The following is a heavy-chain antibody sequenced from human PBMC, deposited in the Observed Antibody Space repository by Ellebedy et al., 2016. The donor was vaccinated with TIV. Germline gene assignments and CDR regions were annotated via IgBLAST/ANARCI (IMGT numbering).Heavy chain of an antibody. CDR1: GFIFSSYV. D-gene: IGHD4-17*01. J-gene: IGHJ2*01. CDR2: ISNIADTT. CDR3: ARERGGRDYGDSRGGYFDL. Sequence: PGGSLRLSCEASGFIFSSYVIHWVRQAPGKGLEYVSAISNIADTTYYANSVKGRFTISRDNSKNTLYLQMGSLRDDDMAVYYCARERGGRDYGDSRGGYFDLWGRGTLVTVSS. V-gene: IGHV3-64*01.